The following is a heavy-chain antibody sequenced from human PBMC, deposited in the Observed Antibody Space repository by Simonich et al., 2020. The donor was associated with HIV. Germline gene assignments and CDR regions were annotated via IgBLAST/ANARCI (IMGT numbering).Heavy chain of an antibody. V-gene: IGHV4-34*01. Sequence: QVQLQQWGAGLLKPSETLSLTCAVYGWSFSGYYWSWFRQPPRKGLEGIGEINHSGSTNYNPSLKSRVTISVDTSKNQFSLKLSSVTAADTAVYYCARRHPTTVTTPYFDYWGQGTLVTVSS. D-gene: IGHD4-17*01. CDR1: GWSFSGYY. CDR3: ARRHPTTVTTPYFDY. J-gene: IGHJ4*02. CDR2: INHSGST.